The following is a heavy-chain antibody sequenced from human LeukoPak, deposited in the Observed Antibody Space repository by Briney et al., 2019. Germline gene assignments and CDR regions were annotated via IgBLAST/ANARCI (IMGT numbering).Heavy chain of an antibody. CDR2: ISSSSSYI. J-gene: IGHJ3*02. Sequence: TGGSLRLSCAASGFRFDAYAMSWVRQAPGKGLEWVSSISSSSSYIYYADSVKGRFTISRDNAKNSLYLQMNSLRAEDTAVYYCARDPGIAVAGAHDAFDIWGQGTMVTVSS. V-gene: IGHV3-21*01. D-gene: IGHD6-19*01. CDR1: GFRFDAYA. CDR3: ARDPGIAVAGAHDAFDI.